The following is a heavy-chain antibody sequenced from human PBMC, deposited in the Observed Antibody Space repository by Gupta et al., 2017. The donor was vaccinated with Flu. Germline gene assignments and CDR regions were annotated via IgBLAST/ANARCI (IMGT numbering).Heavy chain of an antibody. CDR3: ATHQFYFDY. Sequence: LFCTASGFTFISYAMTWVRQAPGKGLEWVSGISAGGESTYYADSVKGRFTISRDNSKNTLYLQMNSLRAEDTAVYFCATHQFYFDYWGQGTLLTVSS. CDR2: ISAGGEST. V-gene: IGHV3-23*01. CDR1: GFTFISYA. J-gene: IGHJ4*02.